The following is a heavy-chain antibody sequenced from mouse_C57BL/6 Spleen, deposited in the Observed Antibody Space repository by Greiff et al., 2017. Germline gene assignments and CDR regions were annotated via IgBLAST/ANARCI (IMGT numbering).Heavy chain of an antibody. Sequence: EVQLVESGGGLVQPGGSLKLSCAASGFTFRDYGMHWVRQAPEKGLEWVAYISSGSSTISYADTGKGRFPISRENAKNTLFLQMTSLRSEDTAMYYCASGRDYWGQGTSVTVSS. J-gene: IGHJ4*01. CDR1: GFTFRDYG. CDR2: ISSGSSTI. CDR3: ASGRDY. V-gene: IGHV5-17*01.